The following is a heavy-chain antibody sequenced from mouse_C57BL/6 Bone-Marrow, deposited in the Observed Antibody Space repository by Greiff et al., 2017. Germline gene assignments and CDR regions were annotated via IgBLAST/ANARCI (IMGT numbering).Heavy chain of an antibody. CDR3: ARGYYVDY. Sequence: EVKLVESGGGLVKPGGSLKLSCAASGFTFSDYGMHWVRQAPEKGLEWVAYISSGSSTIYYAATVKGRFTIARDNAKNTLFLQMTSLRSEDTAMYYCARGYYVDYWGQGTTLTVSS. J-gene: IGHJ2*01. V-gene: IGHV5-17*01. CDR1: GFTFSDYG. CDR2: ISSGSSTI.